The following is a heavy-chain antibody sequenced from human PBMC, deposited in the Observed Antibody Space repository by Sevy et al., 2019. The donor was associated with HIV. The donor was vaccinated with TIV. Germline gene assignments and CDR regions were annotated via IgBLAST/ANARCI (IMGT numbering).Heavy chain of an antibody. Sequence: GGSLRLSCAASGFTFSSYAMHWVRQAPGKGLEYVSAISSNGGRTYYANSVKGRFTISRDNSKNTLYLQMGSLRAEDMAVYYCARSGGNRDAFDIWGQGTMVTVSS. D-gene: IGHD2-15*01. CDR2: ISSNGGRT. J-gene: IGHJ3*02. CDR1: GFTFSSYA. CDR3: ARSGGNRDAFDI. V-gene: IGHV3-64*01.